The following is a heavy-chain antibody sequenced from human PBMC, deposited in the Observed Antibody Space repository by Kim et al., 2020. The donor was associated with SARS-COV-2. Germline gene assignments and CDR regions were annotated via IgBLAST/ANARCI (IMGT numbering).Heavy chain of an antibody. CDR3: ARDLTAIGSELGVDWFDP. CDR1: GGTFSSYA. J-gene: IGHJ5*02. D-gene: IGHD2-21*02. CDR2: IIPIFGTA. Sequence: SVKVSCKASGGTFSSYAISWVRQAPGQGLEWMGGIIPIFGTANYAQKFQGRVTITADESTSTAYMELSSLRSEDTAVYYCARDLTAIGSELGVDWFDPWGQGTLVTVSS. V-gene: IGHV1-69*13.